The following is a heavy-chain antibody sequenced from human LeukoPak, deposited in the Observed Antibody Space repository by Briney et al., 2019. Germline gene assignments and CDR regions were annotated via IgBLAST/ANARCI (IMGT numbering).Heavy chain of an antibody. J-gene: IGHJ4*02. V-gene: IGHV3-74*01. CDR3: VSFYETY. Sequence: GGSLRLSCAASGNYWMHWVRQAPGKGLVWVSHIDSDGSWTSYADSVKGRFTISKDNAKNTVYLQMNNLRAEDTAVYYCVSFYETYWGRGTLVTVSS. CDR1: GNYW. D-gene: IGHD2-2*01. CDR2: IDSDGSWT.